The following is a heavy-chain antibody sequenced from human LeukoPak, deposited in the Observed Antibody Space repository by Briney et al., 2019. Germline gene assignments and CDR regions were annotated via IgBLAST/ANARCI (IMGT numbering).Heavy chain of an antibody. CDR3: AREPKNCGGDCYVLLDY. CDR1: GFTFTSHA. D-gene: IGHD2-21*02. V-gene: IGHV3-23*01. J-gene: IGHJ4*02. Sequence: GGSLRLSCAASGFTFTSHALSWVRQAPGKGLEWVSVICGSGATTYYAYSVRGGFTISRDYSKNMLYLQMNSLRAYDTVVYYCAREPKNCGGDCYVLLDYWGQGTVVTVSS. CDR2: ICGSGATT.